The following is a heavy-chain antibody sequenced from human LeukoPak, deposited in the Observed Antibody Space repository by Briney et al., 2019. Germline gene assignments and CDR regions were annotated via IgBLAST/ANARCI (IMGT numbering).Heavy chain of an antibody. CDR2: IYYGGST. V-gene: IGHV4-59*01. Sequence: PSETLSLTCTVSGGSISSYYWSWIRQPPGKGLEWIGYIYYGGSTNYNPSLKSRVTISVDTSKNQFSLRLSSVTAADTAVYYCAREGYYDSSGYPTFDYWGQGTLVTVSS. D-gene: IGHD3-22*01. CDR3: AREGYYDSSGYPTFDY. CDR1: GGSISSYY. J-gene: IGHJ4*02.